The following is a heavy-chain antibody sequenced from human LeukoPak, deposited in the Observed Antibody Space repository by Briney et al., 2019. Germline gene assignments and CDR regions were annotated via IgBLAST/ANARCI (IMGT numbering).Heavy chain of an antibody. D-gene: IGHD5-18*01. CDR1: GFTFSSYS. V-gene: IGHV3-21*01. Sequence: GGSLRLSCAASGFTFSSYSMNWVRRAPGKGLEWVSSISSSRSYIYYADSVKGRFTISRDNAKNSLYLQMNSLRAEDTAVYYCATGQYNYGYIYDYWGQGTLVTVSS. CDR2: ISSSRSYI. J-gene: IGHJ4*02. CDR3: ATGQYNYGYIYDY.